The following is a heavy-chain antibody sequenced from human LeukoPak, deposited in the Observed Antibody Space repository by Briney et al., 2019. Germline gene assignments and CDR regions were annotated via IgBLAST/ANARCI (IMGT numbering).Heavy chain of an antibody. CDR1: GFTFDDYA. D-gene: IGHD3-3*01. CDR3: TRDVDFDH. J-gene: IGHJ4*02. CDR2: ISWNSGSI. V-gene: IGHV3-9*01. Sequence: GGSLRLSCAASGFTFDDYAMHWVRQAPGKGLEWVSGISWNSGSIGYADSVKGRFTISRDNAKNSLFLQMNSLRPDDTALYYCTRDVDFDHWGQGTLVTVSS.